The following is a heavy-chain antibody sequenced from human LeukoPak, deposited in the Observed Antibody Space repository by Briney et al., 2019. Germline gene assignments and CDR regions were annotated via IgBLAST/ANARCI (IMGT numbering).Heavy chain of an antibody. CDR3: VGGSGWLGDS. CDR1: GFTFSNLW. CDR2: IKQDGGDI. D-gene: IGHD6-19*01. J-gene: IGHJ4*02. V-gene: IGHV3-7*03. Sequence: GGSLRLSCTVSGFTFSNLWRTWVRQAPGKGLEWVANIKQDGGDIYYMDSVKGRFTISRDNAKNSLYLQMNSLRAADTAMYYCVGGSGWLGDSWGRGTLVTVSS.